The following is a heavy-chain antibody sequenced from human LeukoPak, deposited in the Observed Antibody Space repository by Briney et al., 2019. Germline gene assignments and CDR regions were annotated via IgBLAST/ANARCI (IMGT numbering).Heavy chain of an antibody. CDR1: GDSITRGGYY. D-gene: IGHD4-11*01. Sequence: KASQTLSLTCTVSGDSITRGGYYWSWVRQHPGKGLEWIGFIYHSGTTFYNPSLEGRAAISVDTSQNQFSLKLTSVTAADTAVYYCARAVDYRNYFDYWGQGTLVTVSS. CDR3: ARAVDYRNYFDY. V-gene: IGHV4-31*03. J-gene: IGHJ4*02. CDR2: IYHSGTT.